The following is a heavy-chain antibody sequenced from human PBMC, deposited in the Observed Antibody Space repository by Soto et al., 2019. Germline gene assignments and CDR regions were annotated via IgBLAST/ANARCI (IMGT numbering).Heavy chain of an antibody. V-gene: IGHV4-4*02. CDR1: GDSIKSNVW. CDR2: VFHKGIT. J-gene: IGHJ4*02. Sequence: QVQLQESGPLQVSPSGTLYLSCNVYGDSIKSNVWWSWVRQRPGKGLEWIGEVFHKGITYYNPSFESRVTLAVDKSRNQFSILMTSLTASDPAKYYCARDAAETGQSYSLDQWGQGSMVAVSS. CDR3: ARDAAETGQSYSLDQ. D-gene: IGHD1-26*01.